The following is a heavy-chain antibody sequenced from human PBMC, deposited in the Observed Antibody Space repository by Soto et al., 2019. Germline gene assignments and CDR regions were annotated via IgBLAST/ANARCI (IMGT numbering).Heavy chain of an antibody. CDR1: GFTFSSYA. V-gene: IGHV3-23*01. CDR2: ISGSGGST. CDR3: AKTPITMIVVVITLGFDY. Sequence: PVGSLRLSCAASGFTFSSYAMSWVRQAPGKGLEWVSAISGSGGSTYYADSVKGRFTISRDNSKNTLYLQMNSLRAEDTAVYYCAKTPITMIVVVITLGFDYWGQGTLVTVSS. J-gene: IGHJ4*02. D-gene: IGHD3-22*01.